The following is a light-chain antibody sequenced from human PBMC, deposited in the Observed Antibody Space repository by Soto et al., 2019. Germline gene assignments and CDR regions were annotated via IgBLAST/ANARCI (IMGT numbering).Light chain of an antibody. CDR2: GAS. CDR3: QQRSDWTWT. V-gene: IGKV3-15*01. J-gene: IGKJ1*01. Sequence: DIVMTRSPATLSVSPGERSTLSCMASQTVSSNLAWYQQKPGQAPRLVIYGASTRATGIPARFSVSGSGTDFTLTISSLEPEDFAVYYCQQRSDWTWTFGQGTKVDIK. CDR1: QTVSSN.